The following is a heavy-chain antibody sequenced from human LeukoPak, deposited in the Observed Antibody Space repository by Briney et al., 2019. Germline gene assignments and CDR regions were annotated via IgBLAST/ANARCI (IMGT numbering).Heavy chain of an antibody. CDR2: IKSEVDGATR. CDR1: GLIFSNCW. V-gene: IGHV3-15*01. CDR3: TTDIPFTSGGAIAY. J-gene: IGHJ4*02. Sequence: GGSLRLSCAASGLIFSNCWMTWVRQAPGKGLEWVGRIKSEVDGATRDYAAPVRGRFTLSRDGSRNTLYLQMNSLKTEDTAFYYCTTDIPFTSGGAIAYWGQGTLVTVSS. D-gene: IGHD3-16*02.